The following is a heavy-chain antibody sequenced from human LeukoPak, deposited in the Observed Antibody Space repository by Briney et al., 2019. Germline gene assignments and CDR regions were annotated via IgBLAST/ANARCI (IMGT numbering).Heavy chain of an antibody. V-gene: IGHV5-51*01. CDR1: GYIFTNFW. CDR2: IYPGDSDA. CDR3: ARHFDSFHLGMPSRAGVRPIYYFMDV. D-gene: IGHD2-2*01. J-gene: IGHJ6*03. Sequence: GESLKISCKGSGYIFTNFWIGWVRQMPGKGLEWMGIIYPGDSDATYSPSFQGQVTISADKPTRTAHLQWNSLKASDTATYFCARHFDSFHLGMPSRAGVRPIYYFMDVWGTGTTVTVSS.